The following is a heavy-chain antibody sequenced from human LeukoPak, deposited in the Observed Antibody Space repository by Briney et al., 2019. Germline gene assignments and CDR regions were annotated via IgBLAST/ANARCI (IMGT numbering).Heavy chain of an antibody. J-gene: IGHJ6*03. Sequence: GGSLRLSCAASGFTFDDYGMSWVRQAPGKGLEWVAVISYEGSNKYYADSVKGRFTISRDNSKNTLYLQMNSLRAEDTAVYYCARDRKVRTTGTTSYYYYYMDVWGKGTTVTVSS. CDR2: ISYEGSNK. V-gene: IGHV3-30*03. D-gene: IGHD1-1*01. CDR1: GFTFDDYG. CDR3: ARDRKVRTTGTTSYYYYYMDV.